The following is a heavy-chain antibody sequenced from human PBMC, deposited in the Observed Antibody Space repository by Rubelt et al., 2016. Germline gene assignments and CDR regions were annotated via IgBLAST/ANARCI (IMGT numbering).Heavy chain of an antibody. V-gene: IGHV3-21*01. CDR2: ISSSSSYI. D-gene: IGHD6-13*01. Sequence: EVQLVESGGGLVQPGRSLRLSCAASGFTFSSYSMNWVRQAPGKGLEWVSSISSSSSYIYYADSVKGRFTISRDNAKNSLYLQMNSLRAEDTAVYYCARKGKEQQLAAFDYWGQGTLVTVSS. CDR3: ARKGKEQQLAAFDY. J-gene: IGHJ4*02. CDR1: GFTFSSYS.